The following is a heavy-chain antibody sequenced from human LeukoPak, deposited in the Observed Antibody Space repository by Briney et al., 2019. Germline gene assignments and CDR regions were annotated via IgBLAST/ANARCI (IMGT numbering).Heavy chain of an antibody. CDR1: GYTFTGYY. CDR3: AMNVLRYFDWLLDDYYMDV. CDR2: INPNSGGT. Sequence: ASVKVSCKASGYTFTGYYMHWVRQAPGQGLEWMGRINPNSGGTNYAQKFQGRVTMTRDTSICTAYMELSRLRSDDTAVYYCAMNVLRYFDWLLDDYYMDVWGKGTTVTVSS. J-gene: IGHJ6*03. D-gene: IGHD3-9*01. V-gene: IGHV1-2*06.